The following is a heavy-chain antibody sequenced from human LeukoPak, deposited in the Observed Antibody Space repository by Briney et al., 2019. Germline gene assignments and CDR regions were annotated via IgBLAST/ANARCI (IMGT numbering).Heavy chain of an antibody. CDR3: ARDVEGGTFDI. Sequence: GGSLRLSCAASGVTVSSNYMSWVRQAPGKGLEWVSVIYSGGSTYYADSVKGRFTISRDNAKNSLFLEMSSLRADDTAVYFCARDVEGGTFDIWGQGTTVTVSS. V-gene: IGHV3-53*01. J-gene: IGHJ3*02. CDR2: IYSGGST. D-gene: IGHD3-16*01. CDR1: GVTVSSNY.